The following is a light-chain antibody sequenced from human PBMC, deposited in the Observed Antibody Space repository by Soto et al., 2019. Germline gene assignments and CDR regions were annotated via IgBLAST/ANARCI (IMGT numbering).Light chain of an antibody. CDR2: RNN. CDR1: SFNIGAGYD. Sequence: QSVLTQPPSVSGAPGQRVTISCSGSSFNIGAGYDVHWYQQLPGTAPKLLISRNNNRPSGVPDLLSGSKSGTSASLAITGRQTEGEGDYCFHSYYTSLSGYWVFGGGTKLTVL. J-gene: IGLJ3*02. CDR3: HSYYTSLSGYWV. V-gene: IGLV1-40*01.